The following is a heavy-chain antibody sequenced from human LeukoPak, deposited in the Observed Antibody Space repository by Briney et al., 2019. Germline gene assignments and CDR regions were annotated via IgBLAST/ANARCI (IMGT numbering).Heavy chain of an antibody. CDR3: ARVRRRLKPYSGSYYFDY. J-gene: IGHJ4*02. CDR1: GYTFTSYY. V-gene: IGHV1-46*01. CDR2: INPSGGST. D-gene: IGHD1-26*01. Sequence: GASVKVSCKASGYTFTSYYMHWVRQAPGQGLEWMGIINPSGGSTSYAQKFQGRVTMTRDMSTSTVYMELSSLRSEDTAVYYCARVRRRLKPYSGSYYFDYWGQGTLVTVSS.